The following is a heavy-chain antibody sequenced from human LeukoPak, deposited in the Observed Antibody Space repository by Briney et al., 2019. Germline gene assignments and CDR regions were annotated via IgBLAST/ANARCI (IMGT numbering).Heavy chain of an antibody. Sequence: SETLSLTCTVSGDSISSYYWSWIRQPPGKGLEWIGYIYYSGSTNYNPSLKSRVTISVDTSKNQFSLKLSSVTAADTAVYYCARSVVVTAYFDYWGQGTLVTVSS. D-gene: IGHD2-21*02. CDR1: GDSISSYY. CDR3: ARSVVVTAYFDY. V-gene: IGHV4-59*01. CDR2: IYYSGST. J-gene: IGHJ4*02.